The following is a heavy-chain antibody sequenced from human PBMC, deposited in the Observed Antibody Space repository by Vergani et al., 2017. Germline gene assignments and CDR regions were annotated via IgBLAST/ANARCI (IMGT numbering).Heavy chain of an antibody. CDR3: ARDHQGPTTLDY. D-gene: IGHD1-26*01. J-gene: IGHJ4*02. Sequence: QVQLVQSGAELKKPGASVRVSCKASGFIFTDYYIHWMRQAPGKGLEWMGWINPNGDATHYAQNFRGKVTLTRNTSSTTAYMDLASLTSDDTSIYYCARDHQGPTTLDYWGQGSLVTVSS. CDR1: GFIFTDYY. CDR2: INPNGDAT. V-gene: IGHV1-2*02.